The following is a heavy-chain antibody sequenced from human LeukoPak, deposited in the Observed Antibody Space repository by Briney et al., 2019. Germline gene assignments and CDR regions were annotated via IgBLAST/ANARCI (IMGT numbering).Heavy chain of an antibody. Sequence: GGSLRLSCAASGFTFSSYAMHWVRQAPGKGLEWVAVISYDGSNKYYADSVKGRFTISRDNSKNTLYLQMNSLRAEDTAVYYCARGGGYCSGGSCYPPDYWGQGTLVTVSS. CDR3: ARGGGYCSGGSCYPPDY. V-gene: IGHV3-30-3*01. D-gene: IGHD2-15*01. J-gene: IGHJ4*02. CDR1: GFTFSSYA. CDR2: ISYDGSNK.